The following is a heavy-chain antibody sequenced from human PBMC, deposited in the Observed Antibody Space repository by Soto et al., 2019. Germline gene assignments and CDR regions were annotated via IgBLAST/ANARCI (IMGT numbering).Heavy chain of an antibody. Sequence: QVQLQESGPELVKPSQNLSLTCSVSGGSITTNGHYWTWIRQHPGQGLEWIAYIYYTGNSYLNPSLKSRLSISVDTSKNQFSLELSSVTAADTAVYYCAREQWGFDSWGQGTLVTVSS. D-gene: IGHD6-19*01. V-gene: IGHV4-31*03. CDR2: IYYTGNS. CDR1: GGSITTNGHY. J-gene: IGHJ4*02. CDR3: AREQWGFDS.